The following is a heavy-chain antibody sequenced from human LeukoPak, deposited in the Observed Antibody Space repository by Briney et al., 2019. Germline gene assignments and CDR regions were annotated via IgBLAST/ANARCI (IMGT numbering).Heavy chain of an antibody. CDR2: ISYDGSNK. CDR1: GFTFSSYS. J-gene: IGHJ4*02. CDR3: ARYGSTWDLDY. D-gene: IGHD6-13*01. Sequence: GGSLRLSCAASGFTFSSYSMNWVRQAPGKGLEWVAVISYDGSNKYYADSVKGRFTISRDNSKNTLYLQMNSLRAEDTAVYYCARYGSTWDLDYWGQGTLVTVSS. V-gene: IGHV3-30*03.